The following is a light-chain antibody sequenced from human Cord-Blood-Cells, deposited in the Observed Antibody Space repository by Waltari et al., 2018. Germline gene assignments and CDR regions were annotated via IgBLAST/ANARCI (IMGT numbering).Light chain of an antibody. CDR1: SSDVGSYTL. J-gene: IGLJ2*01. CDR3: CSYAGSSTAVV. V-gene: IGLV2-23*02. CDR2: EVS. Sequence: QSALTQPPSVSGSPGQSITITCTGTSSDVGSYTLVSWYQQHPGKAPKLMIYEVSKRPSGVSNRFSGSKAGNTASLTISGLQAGDEADYYCCSYAGSSTAVVFGGGTKLTVL.